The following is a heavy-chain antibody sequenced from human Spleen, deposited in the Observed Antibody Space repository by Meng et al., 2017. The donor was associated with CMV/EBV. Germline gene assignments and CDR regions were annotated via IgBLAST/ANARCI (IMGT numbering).Heavy chain of an antibody. V-gene: IGHV5-51*01. Sequence: GESLKISCEGSGYTFASYWIAWVRQMPGKGLEWMGIIYPGDSDVRYSPSFQGQVTISADKSVNTAYLQWTSLKASDTAMFYCASFYSSSSTDAFDIWGQGTMVTVSS. D-gene: IGHD6-6*01. CDR1: GYTFASYW. CDR3: ASFYSSSSTDAFDI. J-gene: IGHJ3*02. CDR2: IYPGDSDV.